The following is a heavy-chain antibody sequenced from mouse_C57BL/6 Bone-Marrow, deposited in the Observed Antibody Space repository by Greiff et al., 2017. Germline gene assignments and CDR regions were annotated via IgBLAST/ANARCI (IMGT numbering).Heavy chain of an antibody. D-gene: IGHD2-3*01. J-gene: IGHJ1*03. V-gene: IGHV2-9-1*01. CDR2: IWTGGGT. CDR3: ARIYDGYYEGYFDV. Sequence: QVQLQQSGPGLVAPSQSLSITCTVSGFSLTSYAISWVRQPPGKGLEWLGVIWTGGGTNYNSALKSRLSISKDNSKSQVFLKMNSLQTDDTARYYCARIYDGYYEGYFDVWGTGTTVTVSS. CDR1: GFSLTSYA.